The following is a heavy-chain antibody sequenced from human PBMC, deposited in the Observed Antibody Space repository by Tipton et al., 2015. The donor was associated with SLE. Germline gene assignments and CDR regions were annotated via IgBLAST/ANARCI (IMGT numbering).Heavy chain of an antibody. CDR3: ARDRSGSLDTFDI. J-gene: IGHJ4*02. CDR1: GVSIYSSNW. V-gene: IGHV4-4*02. Sequence: TLSLTCAVSGVSIYSSNWWTWVRQPPGKGLEWIGEIHHSGTTYYNPSLESRVTMSIHTSTIQFSLRLSSVTAADTAVYYCARDRSGSLDTFDIWGQGTLVTVSS. D-gene: IGHD5-18*01. CDR2: IHHSGTT.